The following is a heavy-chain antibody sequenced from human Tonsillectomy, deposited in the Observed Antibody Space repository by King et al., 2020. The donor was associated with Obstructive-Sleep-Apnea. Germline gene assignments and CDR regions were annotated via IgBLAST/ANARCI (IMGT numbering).Heavy chain of an antibody. CDR1: GFTFSSYS. D-gene: IGHD3-10*01. CDR3: ARDLMVRGVKGGDY. Sequence: VQLVESGGGLVKPGGSLRLSCAASGFTFSSYSMNWVRQAPGKGLEWVSSISSSSSYIYYADSVKGRFTISRDNAKNSLYLQMNSLRAEETAVYYCARDLMVRGVKGGDYWGQGTLVTVSS. J-gene: IGHJ4*02. CDR2: ISSSSSYI. V-gene: IGHV3-21*01.